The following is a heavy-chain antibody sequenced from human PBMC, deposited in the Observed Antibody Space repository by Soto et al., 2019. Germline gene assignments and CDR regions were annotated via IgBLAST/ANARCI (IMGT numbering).Heavy chain of an antibody. CDR1: GYTFTSYA. CDR3: ARSSGYYYVDY. J-gene: IGHJ4*02. V-gene: IGHV1-3*01. D-gene: IGHD3-22*01. CDR2: INAGNGNT. Sequence: QVQLVQSGAEVKKPGASVKVSCKASGYTFTSYAMHWVRQAPGQRLEWMGWINAGNGNTKYSQKYQGRVTIARDTSSSTAYMELTSLRSEDTAVYYCARSSGYYYVDYWGQGTLVTVSS.